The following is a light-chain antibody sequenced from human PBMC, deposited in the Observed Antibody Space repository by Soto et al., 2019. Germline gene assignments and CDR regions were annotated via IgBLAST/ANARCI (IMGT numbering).Light chain of an antibody. CDR3: SSYSSTNTLYV. V-gene: IGLV2-14*01. CDR1: SSDIGDFNY. J-gene: IGLJ1*01. Sequence: QPVLTQPASVSGSPGQSITIPCTGTSSDIGDFNYVSWYQQHPGKAPKLLIYEVYNRPAGISNRFSGSKSGNTASLTISGLQTGDEGDYYCSSYSSTNTLYVFGTGTKLTVL. CDR2: EVY.